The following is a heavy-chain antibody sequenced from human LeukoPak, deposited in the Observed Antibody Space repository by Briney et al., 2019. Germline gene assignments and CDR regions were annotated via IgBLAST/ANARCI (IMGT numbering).Heavy chain of an antibody. CDR1: GFPFEKYG. V-gene: IGHV3-20*04. J-gene: IGHJ4*02. CDR2: IDLIGSST. D-gene: IGHD2-2*01. Sequence: GGSLRLPCAASGFPFEKYGMSWVRQAPGKGLEWVSGIDLIGSSTGSADSVKGRFTISRDNAKNSLYLQMDSLRAEDTALYYCVRRGHSTSWYPDYWGQGTLVTVSS. CDR3: VRRGHSTSWYPDY.